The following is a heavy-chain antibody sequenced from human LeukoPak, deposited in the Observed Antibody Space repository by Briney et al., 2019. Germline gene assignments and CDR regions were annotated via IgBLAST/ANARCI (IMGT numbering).Heavy chain of an antibody. Sequence: QPGGSLRLSCAASGFTFSNYWMTWVRQAPGKWLEWVANINRDGSDKYYMASVQGRFTISRDNAKNSLSLQMNSLRVEDTAVYFCARAIEGAYDLWGQGTLVTVSS. CDR1: GFTFSNYW. V-gene: IGHV3-7*04. J-gene: IGHJ4*02. D-gene: IGHD5-12*01. CDR3: ARAIEGAYDL. CDR2: INRDGSDK.